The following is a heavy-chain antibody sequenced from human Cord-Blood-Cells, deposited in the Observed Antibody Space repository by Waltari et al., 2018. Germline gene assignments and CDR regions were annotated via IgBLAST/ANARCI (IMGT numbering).Heavy chain of an antibody. D-gene: IGHD3-3*01. CDR2: INHSVST. Sequence: QVQLPQWGAGLLKPSETLSLTCAGQGGSLSGSYWSWIRQPPGKGLELIGEINHSVSTNYNPSLKSRVTISVDTSKNQFSLKLSSVTAADTAVYYCARGPIFGVVINWFDPWGQGTLVTVSS. V-gene: IGHV4-34*01. J-gene: IGHJ5*02. CDR3: ARGPIFGVVINWFDP. CDR1: GGSLSGSY.